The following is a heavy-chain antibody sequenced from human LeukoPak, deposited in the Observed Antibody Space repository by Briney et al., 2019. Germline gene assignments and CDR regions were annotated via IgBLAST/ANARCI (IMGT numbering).Heavy chain of an antibody. CDR3: AKSNGYGLVDI. CDR1: NYTFTSYG. CDR2: ISAHNGNT. Sequence: GASVKVSCKAANYTFTSYGITWVRQAPGQGLEWMGWISAHNGNTKYAQKFQGRLTMTTDTSTNTAYMELRSLKSDDTAVYYCAKSNGYGLVDIWGQGTMVTVSS. V-gene: IGHV1-18*01. D-gene: IGHD3-10*01. J-gene: IGHJ3*02.